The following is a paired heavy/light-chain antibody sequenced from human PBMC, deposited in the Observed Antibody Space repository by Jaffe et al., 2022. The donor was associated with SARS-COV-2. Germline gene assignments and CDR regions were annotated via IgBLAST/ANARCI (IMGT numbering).Heavy chain of an antibody. D-gene: IGHD6-19*01. V-gene: IGHV3-74*01. CDR1: GFTFSNYW. Sequence: EVQLVESGGGLGQPGGSLRLSCAASGFTFSNYWMHWVRQAPGKGLEWVSRINSDGSSTHYADSVKGRFTISRDNAKNTVFLQMNSLRAEDTAVYYCATRLDYTSGFQHWGQGTLVAVSS. CDR2: INSDGSST. J-gene: IGHJ4*02. CDR3: ATRLDYTSGFQH.
Light chain of an antibody. Sequence: DIQMTQSPSTLSASVGDRVTITCRASQSISSSLAWYQQKPGKAPKLLIYKASSLESGVPSRFSGSGSGTEFTLTISSLQPDDLATYYCLQYDSYSTFGQGTKLEIK. V-gene: IGKV1-5*03. CDR3: LQYDSYST. J-gene: IGKJ2*01. CDR2: KAS. CDR1: QSISSS.